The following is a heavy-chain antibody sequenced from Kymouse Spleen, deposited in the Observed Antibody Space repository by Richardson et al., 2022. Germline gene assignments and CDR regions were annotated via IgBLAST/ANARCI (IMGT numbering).Heavy chain of an antibody. CDR1: GFTFSSYG. Sequence: QVQLVESGGGVVQPGRSLRLSCAASGFTFSSYGMHWVRQAPGKGLEWVAVISYDGSNKYYADSVKGRFTISRDNSKNTLYLQMNSLRAEDTAVYYCASQLGYFDYWGQGTLVTVSS. CDR3: ASQLGYFDY. J-gene: IGHJ4*02. D-gene: IGHD1-1*01,IGHD7-27*02. V-gene: IGHV3-30*18. CDR2: ISYDGSNK.